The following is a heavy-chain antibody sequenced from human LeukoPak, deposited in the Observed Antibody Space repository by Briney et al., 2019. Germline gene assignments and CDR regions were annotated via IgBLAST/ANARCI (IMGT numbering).Heavy chain of an antibody. V-gene: IGHV3-33*01. CDR2: IWYDGSNK. CDR1: GFTFSSHG. J-gene: IGHJ4*02. Sequence: GRSLRLSCAASGFTFSSHGMHWVRRAPGKGLEWVALIWYDGSNKYNADSVKGRFTISRDNSKNTLYLQMNSLRAEDTAVYYCARDQGKGSGSYYGMDFWGQGSLVTVSS. D-gene: IGHD3-10*01. CDR3: ARDQGKGSGSYYGMDF.